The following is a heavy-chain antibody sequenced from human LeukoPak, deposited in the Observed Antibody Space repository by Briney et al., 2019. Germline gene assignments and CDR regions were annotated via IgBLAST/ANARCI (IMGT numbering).Heavy chain of an antibody. CDR1: GYTFTGYY. Sequence: ASVRVSCKASGYTFTGYYMHWVRQAPGQGLEWMGWINPNSGGTNYAQKFQGRVTMTRDTSISTAYMELSRLRSDDTAVYYCARVMVRGASGYYYYYMDVWGKGTTVTISS. CDR3: ARVMVRGASGYYYYYMDV. J-gene: IGHJ6*03. D-gene: IGHD3-10*01. CDR2: INPNSGGT. V-gene: IGHV1-2*02.